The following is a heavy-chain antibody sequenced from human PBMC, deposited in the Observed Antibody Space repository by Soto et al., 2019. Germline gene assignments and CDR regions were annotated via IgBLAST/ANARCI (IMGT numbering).Heavy chain of an antibody. CDR2: ITDTGGDA. CDR1: GLTFGSRA. D-gene: IGHD3-10*01. J-gene: IGHJ4*02. CDR3: ARGSTDSYPGSRIFDF. V-gene: IGHV3-23*01. Sequence: PGGSVRLSXVASGLTFGSRAMSWVRQAPGEGLQWVSTITDTGGDAKYADSVRGRFVISRDNSKKTLYLQMTSLTAEDSAMYFCARGSTDSYPGSRIFDFWGRGTLVTVSS.